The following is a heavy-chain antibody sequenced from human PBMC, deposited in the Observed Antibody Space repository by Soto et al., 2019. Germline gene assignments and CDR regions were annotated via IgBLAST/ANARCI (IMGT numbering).Heavy chain of an antibody. J-gene: IGHJ4*02. V-gene: IGHV3-23*01. CDR3: AKEEGSTWYPTDH. CDR1: GFMFSNYA. Sequence: GGSLRLSCAASGFMFSNYAMTWVRRAPGKGLEWVSVISSLGGSTFYADSVKGRFTISRDNSKNTLYLQMNSLRTEDTAVYYCAKEEGSTWYPTDHWGQGTLVTVSS. D-gene: IGHD6-13*01. CDR2: ISSLGGST.